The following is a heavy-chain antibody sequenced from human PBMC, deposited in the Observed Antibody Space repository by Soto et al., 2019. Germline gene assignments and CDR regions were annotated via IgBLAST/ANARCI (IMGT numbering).Heavy chain of an antibody. V-gene: IGHV3-30-3*01. D-gene: IGHD6-13*01. Sequence: QVQLVESGGGVVQPGRSLRLSCAASGFTFSSYAMHWVRQAPGKGLAWVAVISSDGSNKYYADSVKGRFTISRDNCKNTLYLQMNSLRAEDTAVYYCARDLVMGSSSWLYYYYYGMDVWGQGTTVTVSS. CDR2: ISSDGSNK. CDR1: GFTFSSYA. CDR3: ARDLVMGSSSWLYYYYYGMDV. J-gene: IGHJ6*02.